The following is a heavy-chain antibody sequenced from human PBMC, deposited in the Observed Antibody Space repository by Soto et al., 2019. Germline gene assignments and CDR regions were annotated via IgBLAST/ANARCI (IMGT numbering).Heavy chain of an antibody. CDR2: IIPVFGTP. CDR3: ARGWDDYDSRGLLTGFDP. D-gene: IGHD3-22*01. Sequence: QVQLVQSGAEVKKPGSSVKVSCKASGGTFSDYGFHWVRQAPGQGLEWMGGIIPVFGTPNYAQKFQGRVTSTADESTSTASMALSSLRSGDTAVYYCARGWDDYDSRGLLTGFDPGGQGPLVPVSS. V-gene: IGHV1-69*01. J-gene: IGHJ5*02. CDR1: GGTFSDYG.